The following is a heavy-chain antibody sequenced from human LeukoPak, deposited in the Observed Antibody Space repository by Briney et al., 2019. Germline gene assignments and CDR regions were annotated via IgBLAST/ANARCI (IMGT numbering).Heavy chain of an antibody. CDR2: INHSGST. J-gene: IGHJ6*03. Sequence: SETLSLTCAVYGGSFSGYYWSWIRQPPGKGLEWIGEINHSGSTNYNPSLKSRVTTSVDTSKNQFSLKLSSVTAADTAVYYCARGRTTGTTYYYYYMDVWGKGTTVTVSS. V-gene: IGHV4-34*01. CDR3: ARGRTTGTTYYYYYMDV. D-gene: IGHD1-1*01. CDR1: GGSFSGYY.